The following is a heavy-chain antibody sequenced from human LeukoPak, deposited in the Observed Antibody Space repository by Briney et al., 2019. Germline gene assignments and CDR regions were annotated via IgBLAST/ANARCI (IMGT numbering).Heavy chain of an antibody. CDR3: ASGKDYCFPT. J-gene: IGHJ5*02. D-gene: IGHD3-10*01. V-gene: IGHV3-74*03. CDR2: IYIDGSGT. CDR1: GFTFSSYP. Sequence: GGSLRLSCAASGFTFSSYPMHWVGQAPGKGLKWISRIYIDGSGTMYADSVKGRFTISRDNAKNTLSLQRNSRRAEATAINYGASGKDYCFPTWGQGTLVTVSS.